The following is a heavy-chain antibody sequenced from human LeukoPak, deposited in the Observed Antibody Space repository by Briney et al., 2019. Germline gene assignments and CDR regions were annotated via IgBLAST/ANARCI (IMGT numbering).Heavy chain of an antibody. D-gene: IGHD6-13*01. CDR3: ARGEVYGSSWYTKRMVGMDV. V-gene: IGHV1-2*02. CDR2: INPNSGGT. CDR1: GYTFTGYY. Sequence: ASVKVSCKASGYTFTGYYMHWVRQAPGQGLEWMGWINPNSGGTNYAQKFQGRVTMTRDTSISTAYMELSRLRSDDTAVYYCARGEVYGSSWYTKRMVGMDVWGQGTTVTVSS. J-gene: IGHJ6*02.